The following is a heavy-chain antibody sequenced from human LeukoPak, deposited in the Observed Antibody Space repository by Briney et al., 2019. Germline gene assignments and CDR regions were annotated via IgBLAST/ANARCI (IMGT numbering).Heavy chain of an antibody. CDR2: IVVGSGNT. Sequence: SVKVSCKASGFTFTSSAMQWVRQARGQRLEWIGWIVVGSGNTNYAQKFQERVTITRDMSTSTAYMELSSLRSEDTAVYYCARKHNLYYYDSSMGGAFDIWGQGTMVTVSS. CDR3: ARKHNLYYYDSSMGGAFDI. V-gene: IGHV1-58*02. D-gene: IGHD3-22*01. CDR1: GFTFTSSA. J-gene: IGHJ3*02.